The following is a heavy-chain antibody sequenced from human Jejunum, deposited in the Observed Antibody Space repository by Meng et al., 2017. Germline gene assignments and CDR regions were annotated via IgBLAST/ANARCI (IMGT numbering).Heavy chain of an antibody. CDR3: AREFNQLRFLEWLPSKYFDY. CDR1: GFSLSSHA. Sequence: GGSLRLSCAASGFSLSSHAMHWVRQAPGKGLEWVAVISSDGRIKNYADSVKGRFTISRDNSKNTLSVQMNSLRAEDTAVYYCAREFNQLRFLEWLPSKYFDYWGQGALVTVSS. CDR2: ISSDGRIK. D-gene: IGHD3-3*01. J-gene: IGHJ4*02. V-gene: IGHV3-30*01.